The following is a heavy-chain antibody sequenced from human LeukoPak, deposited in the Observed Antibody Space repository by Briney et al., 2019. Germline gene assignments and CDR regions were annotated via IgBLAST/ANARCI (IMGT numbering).Heavy chain of an antibody. D-gene: IGHD3-10*01. CDR1: GFTFSSYA. J-gene: IGHJ3*02. V-gene: IGHV3-30*03. Sequence: GGSLRLSRAASGFTFSSYAMHWVRQAPGKGLEWVAGISYDGSNKNYADSAKGRFTISRDNSKNTLYLQMNGLRAEDTAVYYCARDRHYYYGSGDAFDIWGQGTMVTVSS. CDR3: ARDRHYYYGSGDAFDI. CDR2: ISYDGSNK.